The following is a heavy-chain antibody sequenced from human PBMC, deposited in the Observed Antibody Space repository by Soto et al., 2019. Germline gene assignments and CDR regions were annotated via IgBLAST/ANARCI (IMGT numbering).Heavy chain of an antibody. Sequence: EVQLLESGGGLVQPGRSLRLSCAASGFPLSTYGMSWVRQAPGKGLEWVSSITGTGGDTYYADSVKGRFTSSRDNSNNMLFLQMNILRVEDTAVYYCARVRGYWYGLDVWGQGTTITVSS. CDR3: ARVRGYWYGLDV. V-gene: IGHV3-23*01. CDR2: ITGTGGDT. J-gene: IGHJ6*02. CDR1: GFPLSTYG.